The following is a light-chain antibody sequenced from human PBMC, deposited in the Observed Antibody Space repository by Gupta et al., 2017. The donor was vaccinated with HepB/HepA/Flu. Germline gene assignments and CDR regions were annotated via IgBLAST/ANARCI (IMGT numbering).Light chain of an antibody. CDR1: SIDVGGYNY. CDR2: DVS. CDR3: CSYAGSYTFVV. V-gene: IGLV2-11*01. Sequence: SALTPPRPVSGSSGPSVTIPCTGTSIDVGGYNYVSWYQQHPGKAPKLMIYDVSKRPSGVPDRFSGSKSGNTASLTISGLQAEDEADYYCCSYAGSYTFVVFGGGTKLTVL. J-gene: IGLJ2*01.